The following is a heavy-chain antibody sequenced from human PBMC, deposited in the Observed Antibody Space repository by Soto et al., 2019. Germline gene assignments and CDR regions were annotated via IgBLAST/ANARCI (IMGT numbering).Heavy chain of an antibody. CDR3: ARENYYYDSSGYYLFDP. CDR2: ISAYNGNT. J-gene: IGHJ5*02. D-gene: IGHD3-22*01. V-gene: IGHV1-18*01. CDR1: GYTFTSYG. Sequence: QVQLVQSGAEVKKPGASVKVSCKASGYTFTSYGISWVRQAPGQGHEWMGWISAYNGNTNYAQKLQGRVTMTTDTSTSTAYMELRSLRSDDTAVYYCARENYYYDSSGYYLFDPWGQGTLVTVSS.